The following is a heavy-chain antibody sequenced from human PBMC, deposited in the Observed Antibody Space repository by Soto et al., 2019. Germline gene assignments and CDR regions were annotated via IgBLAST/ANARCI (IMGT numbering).Heavy chain of an antibody. Sequence: EVQLLESGGGLVQPGGSLSLSCAASGFTFSSYAMSWVRQAPGKGLEWVSAISGSGGSTYYADSVKGRFTISRDNSKNTLYLQMHSLRAEDTAVYYCAKEMGFYGTGSYSPYWGQGTLVTVSS. D-gene: IGHD3-10*01. CDR1: GFTFSSYA. J-gene: IGHJ4*02. V-gene: IGHV3-23*01. CDR2: ISGSGGST. CDR3: AKEMGFYGTGSYSPY.